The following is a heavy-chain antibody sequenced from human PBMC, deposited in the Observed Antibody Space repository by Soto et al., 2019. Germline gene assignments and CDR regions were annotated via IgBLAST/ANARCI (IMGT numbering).Heavy chain of an antibody. CDR2: IKSKADGGTT. V-gene: IGHV3-15*07. J-gene: IGHJ6*02. CDR3: TTLGHYYDSSPLDV. CDR1: GFTFSNAW. D-gene: IGHD3-22*01. Sequence: EVQLVESGGGLVKPGGSLRFSCAASGFTFSNAWMNWVRQAPGKGLEWVGRIKSKADGGTTDYGAPVKGRFTISRDDSKNTLYLQLNSLTTEDTAVYYCTTLGHYYDSSPLDVWGQGTTVTVSS.